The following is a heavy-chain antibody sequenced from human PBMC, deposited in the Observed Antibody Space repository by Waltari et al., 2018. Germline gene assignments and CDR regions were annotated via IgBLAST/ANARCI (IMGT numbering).Heavy chain of an antibody. CDR1: GGTVSSYA. CDR3: ASLKAAVRVFDAFDI. J-gene: IGHJ3*02. Sequence: QVQLVQSGAEVKKPGSSVKVPCKASGGTVSSYAISWVRPAPGQGLEWMGRIIPILGIANYAQKFQGRVTITADKSTSTAYMELSSLRSEDTAVYYCASLKAAVRVFDAFDIWGQGTMVTVSS. V-gene: IGHV1-69*09. D-gene: IGHD2-15*01. CDR2: IIPILGIA.